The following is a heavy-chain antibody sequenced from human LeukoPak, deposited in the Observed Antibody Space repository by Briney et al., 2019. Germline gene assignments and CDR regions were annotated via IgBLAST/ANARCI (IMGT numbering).Heavy chain of an antibody. Sequence: SETLSLTCAVYGGSFSGYYWSWIRQPPGKGLEWIGEINHSGSTNYNPSLTSRVTISVDTSKNQFSLKLSSGTAADTAVYYCARGEVRCSSTSCYVGWFDPWGQGTLVTVSS. CDR1: GGSFSGYY. CDR2: INHSGST. V-gene: IGHV4-34*01. CDR3: ARGEVRCSSTSCYVGWFDP. J-gene: IGHJ5*02. D-gene: IGHD2-2*01.